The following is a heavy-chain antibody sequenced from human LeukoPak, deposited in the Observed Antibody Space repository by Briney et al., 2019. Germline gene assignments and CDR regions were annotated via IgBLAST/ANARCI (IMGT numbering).Heavy chain of an antibody. D-gene: IGHD2-2*01. V-gene: IGHV3-33*06. CDR2: IWYDGSNK. CDR3: AKNSVGYCSSTSCFEGEYYFDY. Sequence: GGSLRLSCAASGFTFSSYVMHWVRQAPGKGLEWVAVIWYDGSNKYYADSVKGRFTISRDNSKNTLYLQMNSLRAEDTAVYYCAKNSVGYCSSTSCFEGEYYFDYWGQGTLVTVSS. CDR1: GFTFSSYV. J-gene: IGHJ4*02.